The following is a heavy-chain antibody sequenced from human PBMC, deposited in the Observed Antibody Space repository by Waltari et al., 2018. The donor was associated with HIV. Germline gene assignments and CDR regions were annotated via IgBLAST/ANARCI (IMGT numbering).Heavy chain of an antibody. CDR3: ASYRADDIVTDPLGP. V-gene: IGHV1-18*01. J-gene: IGHJ5*02. D-gene: IGHD3-9*01. CDR2: ISVYNENT. Sequence: WMRQAPRKGLEWRRLISVYNENTNYAQKLQSRINITTDTTTMTTYMTLMSQRSDDTSFYYCASYRADDIVTDPLGPWGQGTLVTVSS.